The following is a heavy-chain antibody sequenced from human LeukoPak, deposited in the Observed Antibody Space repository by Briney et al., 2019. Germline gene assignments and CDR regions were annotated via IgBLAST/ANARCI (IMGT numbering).Heavy chain of an antibody. CDR2: IWYDGSNK. CDR3: AKMVGATGAAIDY. D-gene: IGHD1-26*01. CDR1: GFIFSSYG. Sequence: GGSLRLSCAASGFIFSSYGMHWVRQPPGKGLEWVAVIWYDGSNKYYADSVKGRFTISRDNSKNTLYLQMNSLRADDTAVYYCAKMVGATGAAIDYWGQGTLVTVSS. J-gene: IGHJ4*02. V-gene: IGHV3-33*06.